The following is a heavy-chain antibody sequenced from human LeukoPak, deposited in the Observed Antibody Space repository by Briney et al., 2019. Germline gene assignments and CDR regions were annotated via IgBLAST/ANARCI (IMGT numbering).Heavy chain of an antibody. CDR1: GYTFTSYG. Sequence: ASVKVSCKASGYTFTSYGISWVRQAPGQGLEWMGWISAYNGNTNYAQKLQGRVTMTTDTSTSTAYMELSSLRSEDTAVYYCARDWKRVAGPYYFDYWGQGTLVTVSS. V-gene: IGHV1-18*01. D-gene: IGHD1-1*01. CDR3: ARDWKRVAGPYYFDY. CDR2: ISAYNGNT. J-gene: IGHJ4*02.